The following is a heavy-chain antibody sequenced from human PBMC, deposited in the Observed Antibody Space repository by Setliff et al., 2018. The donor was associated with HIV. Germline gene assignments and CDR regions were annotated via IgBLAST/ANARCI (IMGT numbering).Heavy chain of an antibody. CDR2: INPNSGGT. V-gene: IGHV1-2*02. Sequence: ASVKVSCKASGYTFTDHFIHWVRQAPGQGLEWMGWINPNSGGTNYAQKFQGRVTLTTDTSTRTGYMELRRLTTDDTAVYYCARDDDYSSGWNIDYWGQGTLVTVSS. CDR1: GYTFTDHF. D-gene: IGHD6-19*01. J-gene: IGHJ4*02. CDR3: ARDDDYSSGWNIDY.